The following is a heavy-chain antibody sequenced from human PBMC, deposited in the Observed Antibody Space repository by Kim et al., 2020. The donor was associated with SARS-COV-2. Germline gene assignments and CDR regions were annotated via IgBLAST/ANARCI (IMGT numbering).Heavy chain of an antibody. CDR2: ISSSSSYI. V-gene: IGHV3-21*01. Sequence: GGSLRLSCAASGFTFSSYSMNWVHQAPGKGLEWVSSISSSSSYIYYADSVKGRFTISRDNAKNSLYLQMNSLRAEDTAVYYCARNHLQRWLQLLGFYYGMDVWGQGTTVTVSS. D-gene: IGHD5-12*01. CDR3: ARNHLQRWLQLLGFYYGMDV. J-gene: IGHJ6*02. CDR1: GFTFSSYS.